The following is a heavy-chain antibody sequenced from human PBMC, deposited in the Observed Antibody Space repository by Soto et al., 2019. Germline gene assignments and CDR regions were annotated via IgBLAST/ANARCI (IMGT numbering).Heavy chain of an antibody. J-gene: IGHJ4*02. CDR3: ARGSYDFWSGSAIFDY. V-gene: IGHV4-59*01. CDR1: GGSISSYY. D-gene: IGHD3-3*01. Sequence: SETLSLTCTGSGGSISSYYWSWIRQPPGKGLEWIGYIYYSGSTNYNPSLKSRVTISVDTSKNQFSLKLSSVTAADTAVYYCARGSYDFWSGSAIFDYWGQGTLVTV. CDR2: IYYSGST.